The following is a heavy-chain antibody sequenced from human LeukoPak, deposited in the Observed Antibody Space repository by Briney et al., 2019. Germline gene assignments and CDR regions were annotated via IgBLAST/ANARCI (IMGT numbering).Heavy chain of an antibody. D-gene: IGHD3-9*01. CDR3: ARDETYYDILTGYSEAYHFDY. CDR1: GYTFTSYA. J-gene: IGHJ4*02. CDR2: INTNTGNP. V-gene: IGHV7-4-1*02. Sequence: GASVKVSCKASGYTFTSYAMNWARQAPGQGLEWMGWINTNTGNPTYAQGFTGRFVFSLDTSVSTAYLQISSLKAEDTAVYYCARDETYYDILTGYSEAYHFDYWGQGTLVTVSS.